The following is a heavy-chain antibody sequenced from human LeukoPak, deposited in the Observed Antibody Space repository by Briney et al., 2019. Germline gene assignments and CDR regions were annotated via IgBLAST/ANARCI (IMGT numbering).Heavy chain of an antibody. CDR1: VYIFTEYY. CDR3: AGADFFDAGPYLIGP. Sequence: ASVKVSFKTSVYIFTEYYIHLVRQARGQGLEWMGLINSKSGRTSSARKFQGGSTMTRDPSITTASMVLPWMTSDDAAIYFCAGADFFDAGPYLIGPWVQGALVTV. D-gene: IGHD3-3*01. CDR2: INSKSGRT. V-gene: IGHV1-2*02. J-gene: IGHJ5*02.